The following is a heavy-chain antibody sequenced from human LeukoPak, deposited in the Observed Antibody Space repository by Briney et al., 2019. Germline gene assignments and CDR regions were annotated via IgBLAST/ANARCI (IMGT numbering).Heavy chain of an antibody. CDR2: IIGSGGST. CDR3: AKTRNYGGNAYYFDY. CDR1: GFTVSSNY. J-gene: IGHJ4*02. D-gene: IGHD4-23*01. Sequence: GGSLRLSCAASGFTVSSNYMSWVRQAPGKGLEWVSGIIGSGGSTYYADSVKGRFTISRDNSKNTVYLQMNSLRADDTAVYYCAKTRNYGGNAYYFDYWGQGTLVTVSS. V-gene: IGHV3-23*01.